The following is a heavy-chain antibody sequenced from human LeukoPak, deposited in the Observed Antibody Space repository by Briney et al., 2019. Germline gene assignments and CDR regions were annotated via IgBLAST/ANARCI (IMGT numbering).Heavy chain of an antibody. D-gene: IGHD6-13*01. V-gene: IGHV1-69*04. CDR1: GGTFSSYA. J-gene: IGHJ4*02. CDR3: ASLGRAGIAAAGRFDY. Sequence: ASVKVSCKASGGTFSSYAISWVRQAPGQGLEWMGRIIPILGIANYAQKFQGRVTITADKSTSTAYMELSSLRSEDTAVYYCASLGRAGIAAAGRFDYWGQGTLVTVSS. CDR2: IIPILGIA.